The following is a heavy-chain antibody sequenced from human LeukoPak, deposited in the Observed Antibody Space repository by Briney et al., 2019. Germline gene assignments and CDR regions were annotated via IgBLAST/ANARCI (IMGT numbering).Heavy chain of an antibody. Sequence: SETLSLTCAVYGGSFSGYYWSWIRQPPGKGLEWIGEINHSGSTNYNPSLKSRVTISVDTSKNQFSLKLSSVTAADTAVYYCARGLYDSSGYCLFDYWGQGTLVTASS. CDR3: ARGLYDSSGYCLFDY. V-gene: IGHV4-34*01. D-gene: IGHD3-22*01. J-gene: IGHJ4*02. CDR1: GGSFSGYY. CDR2: INHSGST.